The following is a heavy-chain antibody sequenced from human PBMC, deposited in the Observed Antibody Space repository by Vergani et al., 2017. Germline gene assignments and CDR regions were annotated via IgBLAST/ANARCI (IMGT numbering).Heavy chain of an antibody. CDR3: ARRATEDYYYYGMDV. Sequence: EVQLLETGGGLIQPGGSLRLSCAASGFTVSSNYMSWVRQAPGKGLEWVSVIYSGGSTYYADSVKGRFTISRDNSKNTLYLQMNSLRAEDTAVYYCARRATEDYYYYGMDVWGQGTTVTVSS. J-gene: IGHJ6*02. CDR2: IYSGGST. CDR1: GFTVSSNY. D-gene: IGHD1-1*01. V-gene: IGHV3-53*02.